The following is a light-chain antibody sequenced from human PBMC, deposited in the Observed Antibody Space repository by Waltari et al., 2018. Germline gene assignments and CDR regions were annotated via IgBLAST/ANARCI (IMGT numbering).Light chain of an antibody. Sequence: QSVLTQPPSMSGATGQKVTIPCTGGSSNSGAGYDVHWYQQFPGTAPKLLIFGNTNRASGVPGRFSGSRSGTSASLAIAGLQSEDEAVYYCQSFDSSLSASVFGGGTKLTVL. J-gene: IGLJ2*01. V-gene: IGLV1-40*01. CDR1: SSNSGAGYD. CDR3: QSFDSSLSASV. CDR2: GNT.